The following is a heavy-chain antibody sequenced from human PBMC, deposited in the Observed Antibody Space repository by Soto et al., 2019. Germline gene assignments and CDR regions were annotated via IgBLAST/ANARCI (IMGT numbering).Heavy chain of an antibody. CDR1: GFTFSNAW. D-gene: IGHD3-16*02. Sequence: GGSLRLSCAASGFTFSNAWMSWVRQAPGKGLEWVGRIKSKTDGGTTDYAAPVKGRFTISRDDSKNTLYLQMNSLKTEDTAVYYCTTDNPVMITFGGVIVMDYWGQGTLVTVS. CDR2: IKSKTDGGTT. CDR3: TTDNPVMITFGGVIVMDY. J-gene: IGHJ4*02. V-gene: IGHV3-15*01.